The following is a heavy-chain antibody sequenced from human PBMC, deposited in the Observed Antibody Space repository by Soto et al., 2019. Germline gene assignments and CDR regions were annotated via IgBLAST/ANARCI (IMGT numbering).Heavy chain of an antibody. Sequence: ASVKVSCKASGYTFTGYYMHWVRQAPGQGLEWMGWINPNSGGTNYAQKFQGWVTTTRDTSISTAYMELSRLRSDDTAVYYCARGRLVDYYYYYGMDVWGQGTTVTVSS. CDR3: ARGRLVDYYYYYGMDV. V-gene: IGHV1-2*04. D-gene: IGHD3-22*01. CDR1: GYTFTGYY. CDR2: INPNSGGT. J-gene: IGHJ6*02.